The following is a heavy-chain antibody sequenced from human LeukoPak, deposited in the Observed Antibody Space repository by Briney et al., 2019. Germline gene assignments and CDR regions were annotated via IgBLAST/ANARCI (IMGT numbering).Heavy chain of an antibody. D-gene: IGHD2-15*01. V-gene: IGHV3-30*04. CDR2: ISYDGSNK. Sequence: GGSLRLSCAASGFTFSSYAMHWVRQAPGKGLEWVAVISYDGSNKYYADSVKGRFTISRDNSKNTLYLQMNSLRAEDTAVYYCAKGEVAYCSGGSCYLDAFDIWGQGTMVTVSS. CDR1: GFTFSSYA. J-gene: IGHJ3*02. CDR3: AKGEVAYCSGGSCYLDAFDI.